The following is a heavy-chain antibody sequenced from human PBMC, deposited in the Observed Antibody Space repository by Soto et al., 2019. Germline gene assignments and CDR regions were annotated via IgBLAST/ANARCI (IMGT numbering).Heavy chain of an antibody. V-gene: IGHV3-74*01. J-gene: IGHJ3*01. CDR2: IHSDGSST. Sequence: EVQLVESGGGLVRPGGSLRLSCAASGFTFSYYWMHWIRQAPGTGLVWVSRIHSDGSSTTYADFVKGRFFISRDNARNTVDLQMNCLRVEDTAVYYCARGDRGAFDLWGQGTVVTVSS. D-gene: IGHD1-26*01. CDR1: GFTFSYYW. CDR3: ARGDRGAFDL.